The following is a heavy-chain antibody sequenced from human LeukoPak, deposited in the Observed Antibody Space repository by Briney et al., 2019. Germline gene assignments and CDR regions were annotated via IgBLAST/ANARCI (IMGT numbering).Heavy chain of an antibody. CDR3: ATVRSPFSGSYPGYFDY. D-gene: IGHD1-26*01. J-gene: IGHJ4*02. CDR1: GFTFSSYS. CDR2: ISGPSSHI. V-gene: IGHV3-21*01. Sequence: PGGSLRLSCAASGFTFSSYSMNWVRQAPGKGLEWVSYISGPSSHIYYADSVKGRFTISRDNAKNSLYLQMNSLRAEDTAVYYCATVRSPFSGSYPGYFDYWGQGTQVTVSS.